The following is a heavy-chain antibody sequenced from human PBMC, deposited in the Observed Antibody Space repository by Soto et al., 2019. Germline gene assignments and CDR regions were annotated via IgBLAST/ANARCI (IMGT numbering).Heavy chain of an antibody. J-gene: IGHJ5*02. CDR3: ARDRGDIVVVPAAIVA. D-gene: IGHD2-2*01. CDR1: GFTFSSSW. V-gene: IGHV3-74*01. Sequence: GGSLRLSCAASGFTFSSSWMHWVRQAPGKGLVWVSRVSGDGSSTNYADSVKGRFTISRDNSKNTLYLQMNSLRAEDTAVYYCARDRGDIVVVPAAIVAWGQGTLVTVSS. CDR2: VSGDGSST.